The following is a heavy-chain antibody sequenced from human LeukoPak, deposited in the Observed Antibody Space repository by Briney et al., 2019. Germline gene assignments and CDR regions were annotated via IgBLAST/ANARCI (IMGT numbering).Heavy chain of an antibody. CDR2: IYYSGST. J-gene: IGHJ4*02. D-gene: IGHD1-26*01. V-gene: IGHV4-39*07. CDR1: GGSISSSSYY. Sequence: SETLSLTCTVSGGSISSSSYYWGWIRQPPGKGLEWVGSIYYSGSTYYNPSLKSRVTISVDTSKNQFSLKLSSVTAADTAVYYCARDPRVRGRGNDYWGQGTLVTVSS. CDR3: ARDPRVRGRGNDY.